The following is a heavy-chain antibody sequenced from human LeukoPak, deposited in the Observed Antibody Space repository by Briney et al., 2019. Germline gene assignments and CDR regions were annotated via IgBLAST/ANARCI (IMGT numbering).Heavy chain of an antibody. CDR1: GGSISSYY. CDR3: ARETSWRYFDY. Sequence: SETLSLTCTVSGGSISSYYWSWIRQPPGKGLEWIGYIYHIGSSSYNPSLNSRVTMSIDTSTNQFSLRLSSVTAADTAIYYCARETSWRYFDYWGQGILVTVSS. CDR2: IYHIGSS. V-gene: IGHV4-59*01. D-gene: IGHD5-24*01. J-gene: IGHJ4*02.